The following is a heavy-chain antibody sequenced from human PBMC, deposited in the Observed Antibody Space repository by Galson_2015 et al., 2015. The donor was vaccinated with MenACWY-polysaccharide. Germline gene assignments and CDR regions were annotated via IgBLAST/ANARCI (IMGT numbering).Heavy chain of an antibody. V-gene: IGHV1-69*02. Sequence: SVKVSCKASGGTFSSYTISWVRQAPGQGLEWMGRIIPILGIANYAQKFQGRVTITADKSTSTAYMELSSLRSEDTAVYYCARIESIAAAGTGDYWGQGTLVTASS. CDR3: ARIESIAAAGTGDY. D-gene: IGHD6-13*01. CDR1: GGTFSSYT. CDR2: IIPILGIA. J-gene: IGHJ4*02.